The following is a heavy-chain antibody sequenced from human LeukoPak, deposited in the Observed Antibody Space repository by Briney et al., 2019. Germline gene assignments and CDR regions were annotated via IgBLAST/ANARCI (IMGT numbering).Heavy chain of an antibody. J-gene: IGHJ4*02. CDR1: GFTFSSYS. Sequence: PGGSLRLSCAVSGFTFSSYSMNWVRQAPGKGLEWVSYISSSSSTIYYADSVKGRFTISRDNAKNSLYLQMNSLRAEDTAVYYCARGQLWPRGSFDYWGQGTLVTVSS. CDR2: ISSSSSTI. CDR3: ARGQLWPRGSFDY. V-gene: IGHV3-48*04. D-gene: IGHD5-18*01.